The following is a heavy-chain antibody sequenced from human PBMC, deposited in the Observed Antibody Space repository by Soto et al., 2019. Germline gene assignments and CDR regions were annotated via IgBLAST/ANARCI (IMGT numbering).Heavy chain of an antibody. CDR3: TTSKGVDYGGNYPFDY. Sequence: EVQLVESGGGLVKPGGSLRLSCAASGFTFSNAWMNWVRQAPGKGLGWVGRIKSKTDGGTTDYAAPVKGRFTISRDDSKNTLYLQMNSLKTEDTAVYYCTTSKGVDYGGNYPFDYWGQGTLVTVSS. V-gene: IGHV3-15*07. D-gene: IGHD4-17*01. CDR1: GFTFSNAW. CDR2: IKSKTDGGTT. J-gene: IGHJ4*02.